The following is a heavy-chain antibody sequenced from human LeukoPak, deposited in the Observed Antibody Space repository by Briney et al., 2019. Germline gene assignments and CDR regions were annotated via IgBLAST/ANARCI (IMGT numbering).Heavy chain of an antibody. CDR3: ARVSGYRYFIDF. D-gene: IGHD3-22*01. J-gene: IGHJ4*02. CDR1: GFTVSSNY. CDR2: IYSGGST. Sequence: GGSLRLSCAASGFTVSSNYMSWVRQAPGKGLEWVSVIYSGGSTYYADSVKGRFTISRDNSKNTPYLQMNSLRAEDTAVYCCARVSGYRYFIDFWGQGTLVTVSS. V-gene: IGHV3-66*01.